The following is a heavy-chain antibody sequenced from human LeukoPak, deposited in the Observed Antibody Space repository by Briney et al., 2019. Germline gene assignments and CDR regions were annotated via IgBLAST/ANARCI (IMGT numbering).Heavy chain of an antibody. Sequence: GGSLRLSCAASGFTFSSYGMHWVRQAPGKGLEWVAFIRYDGSNKYYADSVKGRFTISRDNSKNTLYLQMNSLRAEDTAAYYCAKDRRVGASYFDYWGQGTLVTVSS. CDR2: IRYDGSNK. D-gene: IGHD1-26*01. J-gene: IGHJ4*02. CDR1: GFTFSSYG. CDR3: AKDRRVGASYFDY. V-gene: IGHV3-30*02.